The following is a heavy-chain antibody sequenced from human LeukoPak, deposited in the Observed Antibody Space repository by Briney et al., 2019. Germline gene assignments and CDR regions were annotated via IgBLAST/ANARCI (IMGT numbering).Heavy chain of an antibody. V-gene: IGHV1-24*01. CDR2: FDPEDGET. D-gene: IGHD2-2*01. J-gene: IGHJ4*02. CDR1: GYTLTELS. Sequence: GASVKVSCKVSGYTLTELSMHWVRQAPGKGLEWMGGFDPEDGETIYAQKFQGRVTMTEDTSTDTAYMELSSLRSEDTAVYYCARVGEYCSSTSCYLDYWGQGTLVTVSS. CDR3: ARVGEYCSSTSCYLDY.